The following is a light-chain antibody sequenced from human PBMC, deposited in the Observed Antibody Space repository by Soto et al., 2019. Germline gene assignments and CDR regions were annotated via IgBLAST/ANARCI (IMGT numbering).Light chain of an antibody. CDR1: QSVSSTY. V-gene: IGKV3-20*01. J-gene: IGKJ2*01. CDR2: GAS. CDR3: QQYGSSPTLYT. Sequence: EIVLTQSPGTLSLSPGERATLSCRASQSVSSTYLAWYQQKPGQAPRLLIYGASSRATGIPDRFSGSGSGTDFTLIISRLEPEDFAVYYCQQYGSSPTLYTFGQGTKLEI.